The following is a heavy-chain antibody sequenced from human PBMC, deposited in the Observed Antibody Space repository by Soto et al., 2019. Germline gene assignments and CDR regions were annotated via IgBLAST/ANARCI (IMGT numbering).Heavy chain of an antibody. Sequence: QLLESGGGLVQPGGSRRLSCAASGFNFGDYTMTWVRQAPGTGLLWISTISGGGGNAYYAHVVKGRFTITRDNSKNPLYLQMKSLKGEDTALYFCAKETFGVGLTLDLWGQGTLVTVSS. V-gene: IGHV3-23*01. CDR2: ISGGGGNA. CDR3: AKETFGVGLTLDL. D-gene: IGHD3-3*01. CDR1: GFNFGDYT. J-gene: IGHJ5*02.